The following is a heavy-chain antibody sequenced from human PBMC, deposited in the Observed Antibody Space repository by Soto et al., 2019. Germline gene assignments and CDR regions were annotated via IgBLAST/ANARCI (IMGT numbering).Heavy chain of an antibody. Sequence: SQTLSLTCDISGDSVSTNTATWNWIRQSPSRGLEWLGRTYYRSKWYNDYAVSVKSRITISPDISNNQVSLHLNSVTPGDTAVYYCVRLIGNSWLDSWGQGTLVNRLL. CDR1: GDSVSTNTAT. CDR2: TYYRSKWYN. D-gene: IGHD2-8*01. V-gene: IGHV6-1*01. CDR3: VRLIGNSWLDS. J-gene: IGHJ5*01.